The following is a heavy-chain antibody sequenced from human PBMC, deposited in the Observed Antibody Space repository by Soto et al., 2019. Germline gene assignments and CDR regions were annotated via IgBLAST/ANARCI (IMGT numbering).Heavy chain of an antibody. Sequence: ASVKVSCKASGYTFTSYGISWVRQAPGQGLEWMGWISAYNGNTNYAQKLQGRVTMTTDTSTSTAYMELRSLRSDDTAVYYCARGTRIVGAIYYYYYVMDVWGQGTTVTGSS. D-gene: IGHD1-26*01. CDR3: ARGTRIVGAIYYYYYVMDV. J-gene: IGHJ6*02. V-gene: IGHV1-18*01. CDR2: ISAYNGNT. CDR1: GYTFTSYG.